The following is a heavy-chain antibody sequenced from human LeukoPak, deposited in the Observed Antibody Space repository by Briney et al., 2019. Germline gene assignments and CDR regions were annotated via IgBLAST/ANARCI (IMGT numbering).Heavy chain of an antibody. CDR2: IIPIFGTA. D-gene: IGHD2-21*01. CDR1: GGTFSSYA. Sequence: SVNVSFKASGGTFSSYAISWVRQAPGQGLEWMGGIIPIFGTANYAQKFQGRVTITADESTSTAYMELSSLRSEDTAVYYCARGDLAPYYYYGMDVWGQGTTVTVSS. J-gene: IGHJ6*02. V-gene: IGHV1-69*13. CDR3: ARGDLAPYYYYGMDV.